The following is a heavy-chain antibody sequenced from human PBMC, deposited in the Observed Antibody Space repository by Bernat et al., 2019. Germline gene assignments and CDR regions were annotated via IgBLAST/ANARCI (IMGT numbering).Heavy chain of an antibody. Sequence: QVQLQQSGPGLVKPSQTLSHTCAISGDSVSNTGVAWNWIRQSPSRGLEWLGKTYYRSEWSSKYALSVKSRITITPDTFKNQFSLQLNSVTPEDTAIYYCVRDHLWAFDNWGQGTMVTVSS. CDR1: GDSVSNTGVA. V-gene: IGHV6-1*01. D-gene: IGHD2-21*01. CDR3: VRDHLWAFDN. J-gene: IGHJ3*02. CDR2: TYYRSEWSS.